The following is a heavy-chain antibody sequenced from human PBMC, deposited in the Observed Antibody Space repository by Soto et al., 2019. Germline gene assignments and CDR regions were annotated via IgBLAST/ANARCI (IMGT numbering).Heavy chain of an antibody. CDR3: ARARKTYFDSLTDYFRPGCFDN. J-gene: IGHJ4*02. CDR2: ISSDGKTS. Sequence: EVQLVESGGGFVQPGGSLRLSCAASGLNLSVYWMHWVRQVPGKGPVWVSIISSDGKTSDYADSVKGRFTISRDNVKNTVHLQMNSLRVDDTAVYYCARARKTYFDSLTDYFRPGCFDNWGQGALVTVSS. CDR1: GLNLSVYW. V-gene: IGHV3-74*01. D-gene: IGHD3-9*01.